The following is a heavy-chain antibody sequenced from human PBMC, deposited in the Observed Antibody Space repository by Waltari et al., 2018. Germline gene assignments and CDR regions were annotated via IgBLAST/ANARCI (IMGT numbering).Heavy chain of an antibody. J-gene: IGHJ3*02. D-gene: IGHD2-21*02. CDR1: GGTFSSYA. CDR3: ASWDGGNSSPWDAFDI. V-gene: IGHV1-69*01. Sequence: QVQLVQSGAEVKKPGSSVKVSCKASGGTFSSYAIRWVRQAPGQGLEWMGGIIPSFGPTNYAQKFQGRVTMTADESTSTAYMELSRLRSEDTAVYYCASWDGGNSSPWDAFDIWGQGTMVTVSS. CDR2: IIPSFGPT.